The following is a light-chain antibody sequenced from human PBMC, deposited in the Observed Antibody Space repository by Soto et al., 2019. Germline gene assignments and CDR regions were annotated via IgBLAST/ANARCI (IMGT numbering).Light chain of an antibody. CDR3: SSYTSSGTYV. CDR1: NSDVGGYNY. V-gene: IGLV2-14*01. J-gene: IGLJ1*01. CDR2: DAS. Sequence: QSLLAQPASVSGSPGQSITISRPGANSDVGGYNYVAWYQQHPGKAPKLMIYDASNRPSGVSNRFSGSKSGNTASLTISGLQAEDGADYFCSSYTSSGTYVFGTGTKVTVL.